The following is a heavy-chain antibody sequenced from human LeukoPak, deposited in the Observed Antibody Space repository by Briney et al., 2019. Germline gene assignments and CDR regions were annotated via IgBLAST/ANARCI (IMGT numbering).Heavy chain of an antibody. D-gene: IGHD2-2*01. V-gene: IGHV1-2*02. CDR1: GYTFTGYY. CDR3: ARANFLYCSSSTCLFDY. J-gene: IGHJ4*02. Sequence: ASVKVSCKASGYTFTGYYMHWVRQAPGQGLEWMGWINPNSGGTNYAQKFQGRVTMTRDTSISTAYMEVSRLRSDDTAVYYCARANFLYCSSSTCLFDYWGQGTLVTASS. CDR2: INPNSGGT.